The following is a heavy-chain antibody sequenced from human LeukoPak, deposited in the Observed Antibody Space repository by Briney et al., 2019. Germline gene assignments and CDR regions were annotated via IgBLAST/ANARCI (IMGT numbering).Heavy chain of an antibody. D-gene: IGHD3-10*02. J-gene: IGHJ6*04. V-gene: IGHV3-48*03. CDR2: ISSSGSTI. CDR3: AELGITMIGGV. CDR1: GFTFSSYA. Sequence: GGSLRLSCAASGFTFSSYAMNWVRQAPGKGLEWVSYISSSGSTIYYADSVKGRFTISRDNAKNSLYLQMNSLRAEDTAVYYCAELGITMIGGVWGKGTTVTVSS.